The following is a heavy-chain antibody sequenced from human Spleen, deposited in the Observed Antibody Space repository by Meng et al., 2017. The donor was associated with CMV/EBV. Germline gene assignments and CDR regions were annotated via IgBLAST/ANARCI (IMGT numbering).Heavy chain of an antibody. Sequence: GESLKISCAASGFTFSNYYMSWIRQAPGKGLEWVSYISSSGSTIYYANSVKGRFTISRDNAKNSLSLQMNSLRAEDTALYYCARMGGISHFDYWGQGTLVTVSS. CDR3: ARMGGISHFDY. V-gene: IGHV3-11*01. D-gene: IGHD3-16*01. CDR2: ISSSGSTI. CDR1: GFTFSNYY. J-gene: IGHJ4*02.